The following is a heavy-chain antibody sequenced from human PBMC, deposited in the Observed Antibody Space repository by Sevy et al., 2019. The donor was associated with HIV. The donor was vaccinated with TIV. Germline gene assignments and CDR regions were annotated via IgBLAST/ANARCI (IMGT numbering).Heavy chain of an antibody. J-gene: IGHJ3*02. Sequence: GGSLRLSCAASGFTFSSYAMNWVRQAPGKGLEWVSTIFSSGGGTYYADSVKGRFTISRDNSKNTLYLQMNSLRAEDTAVYYCAGGRYDSSGSFDAFDIWGQGTMVTVSS. V-gene: IGHV3-23*01. CDR1: GFTFSSYA. CDR3: AGGRYDSSGSFDAFDI. CDR2: IFSSGGGT. D-gene: IGHD3-22*01.